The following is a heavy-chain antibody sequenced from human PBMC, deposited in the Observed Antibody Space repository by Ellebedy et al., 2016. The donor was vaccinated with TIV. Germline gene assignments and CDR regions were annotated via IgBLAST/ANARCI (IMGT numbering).Heavy chain of an antibody. J-gene: IGHJ5*02. D-gene: IGHD3-10*01. CDR1: GGSISNSDYY. CDR2: IYYSGSA. V-gene: IGHV4-39*07. CDR3: GRYYGPGGWFDP. Sequence: MPSETLSLTCTVSGGSISNSDYYWNWIRQPPGKGLEWIGSIYYSGSAYYNPSLKSRVTVSVDTSKNQFSLNLNSVTAADTAVYYCGRYYGPGGWFDPWGQGTLVTVSS.